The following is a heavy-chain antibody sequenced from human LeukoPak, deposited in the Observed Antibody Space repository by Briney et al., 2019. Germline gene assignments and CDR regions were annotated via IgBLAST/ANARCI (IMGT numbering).Heavy chain of an antibody. CDR1: GFTFSGYW. Sequence: GGSLRLSCEASGFTFSGYWMHWVRQAPGKGLVWVSRMSSDSTRSSHADSVKGRFTISRDNAKKMVYLQMNSLRVEDSAVHYCAAGPSSNGHQLPYWGQGTLVTVSS. CDR2: MSSDSTRS. J-gene: IGHJ4*02. D-gene: IGHD4-4*01. V-gene: IGHV3-74*01. CDR3: AAGPSSNGHQLPY.